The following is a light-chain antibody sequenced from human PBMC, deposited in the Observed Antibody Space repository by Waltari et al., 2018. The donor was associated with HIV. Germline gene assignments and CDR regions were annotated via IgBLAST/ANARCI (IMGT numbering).Light chain of an antibody. V-gene: IGLV2-14*01. Sequence: QSALTQPASVSGSPGQSITISCTGTNSDVGGYTFVSWYQQHPGKAPKLMIYEVTNRPSGLSNRFSGSKSGNTASLTISGLQAEDEADYYCTSYTSNNTLMFGGGTKVTVL. CDR1: NSDVGGYTF. J-gene: IGLJ3*02. CDR3: TSYTSNNTLM. CDR2: EVT.